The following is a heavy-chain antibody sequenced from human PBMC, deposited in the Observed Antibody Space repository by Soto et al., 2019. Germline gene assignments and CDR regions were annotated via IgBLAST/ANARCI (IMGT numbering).Heavy chain of an antibody. V-gene: IGHV4-31*03. CDR2: IYYSGST. CDR3: AREELGSSWYIIDY. Sequence: PSETLSLTCSVSGCSINTSGYYWSWIRQHPGKGLEWIGYIYYSGSTYYNPSLKSRVTISIDTSKNQFSLKVRSVTAADTAVYYWAREELGSSWYIIDYWGQGTPVTVSS. CDR1: GCSINTSGYY. J-gene: IGHJ4*02. D-gene: IGHD6-13*01.